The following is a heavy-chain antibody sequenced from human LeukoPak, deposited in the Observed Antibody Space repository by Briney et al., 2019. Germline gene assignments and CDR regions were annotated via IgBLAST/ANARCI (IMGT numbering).Heavy chain of an antibody. CDR2: INHSGST. Sequence: PSETLSLTCTVSSGSISSYYWSWIRQPPGKGLEWIGEINHSGSTNYNPSLKSRVTISVDTSKNQFSLKLSSVTAADTAVYYCARFPGWYFDLWGRGTLVTVSS. CDR3: ARFPGWYFDL. CDR1: SGSISSYY. V-gene: IGHV4-34*01. J-gene: IGHJ2*01.